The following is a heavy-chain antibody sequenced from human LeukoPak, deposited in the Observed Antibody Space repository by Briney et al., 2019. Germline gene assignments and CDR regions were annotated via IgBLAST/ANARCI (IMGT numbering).Heavy chain of an antibody. Sequence: GGSLRLSCAASGFTFSSFEMKWVRQAPGKGLEWVSYISSGGSTIYYADSVKGRFTMSRDNAKNSLYLQMNSLRAEDTAVYYCARPVVAATTPDTFDIWGQGTMVTVSS. J-gene: IGHJ3*02. D-gene: IGHD2-15*01. V-gene: IGHV3-48*03. CDR3: ARPVVAATTPDTFDI. CDR1: GFTFSSFE. CDR2: ISSGGSTI.